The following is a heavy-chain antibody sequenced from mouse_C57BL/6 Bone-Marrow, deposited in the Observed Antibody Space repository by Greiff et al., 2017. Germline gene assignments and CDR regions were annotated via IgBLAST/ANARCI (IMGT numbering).Heavy chain of an antibody. CDR2: IYPRSGNT. V-gene: IGHV1-81*01. D-gene: IGHD2-2*01. Sequence: QVQLQQSGAELARPGASVKLSCKASGYTFTSYGISWVKQRTGQGLEWIGEIYPRSGNTYYNEKFKGKATLTANKSSSTAYMELRSLTSEDSAVYVCAILLWLRPEDFDYWGQGTTLTVSS. CDR3: AILLWLRPEDFDY. J-gene: IGHJ2*01. CDR1: GYTFTSYG.